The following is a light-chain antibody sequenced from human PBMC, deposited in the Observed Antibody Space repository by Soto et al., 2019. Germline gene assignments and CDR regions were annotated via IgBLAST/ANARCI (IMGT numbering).Light chain of an antibody. J-gene: IGLJ2*01. V-gene: IGLV2-14*01. CDR2: DVS. CDR1: SSDVGGYNY. Sequence: QSALTQPASVSGSPGQSITISCTGTSSDVGGYNYVSWYQQHPGKAPKLMIYDVSNRPSGVSNCFSGSKSGNTASLTISGLQAEDEADYYCSSYTSSSTLLFGGGTKLTVL. CDR3: SSYTSSSTLL.